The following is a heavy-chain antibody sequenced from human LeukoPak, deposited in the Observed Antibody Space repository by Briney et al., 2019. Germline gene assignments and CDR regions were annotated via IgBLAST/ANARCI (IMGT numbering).Heavy chain of an antibody. CDR2: ISGSGSST. CDR3: AKDGPASWGYFDY. J-gene: IGHJ4*02. D-gene: IGHD3-16*01. Sequence: GGSLRLSCAASGFTFRSYAMNWVRQAPGKGLEWVSTISGSGSSTYYADSVKGRFTISRDNSKNTLYLQMNSLRVEDTAEYYCAKDGPASWGYFDYWGQGTLVTVSS. CDR1: GFTFRSYA. V-gene: IGHV3-23*01.